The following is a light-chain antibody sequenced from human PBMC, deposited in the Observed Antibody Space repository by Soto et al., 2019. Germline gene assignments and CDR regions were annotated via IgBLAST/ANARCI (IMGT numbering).Light chain of an antibody. CDR2: GAS. J-gene: IGKJ1*01. CDR1: QSVSSN. Sequence: EILLTQSPATLSVSPWEGATLSCRASQSVSSNLAWYQKRPGQAPRLLIYGASSRATGIPDRFSGSGSGTDFTLTISRLEHEDFAVYYCQQWGTFGQGTKVDIK. V-gene: IGKV3-20*01. CDR3: QQWGT.